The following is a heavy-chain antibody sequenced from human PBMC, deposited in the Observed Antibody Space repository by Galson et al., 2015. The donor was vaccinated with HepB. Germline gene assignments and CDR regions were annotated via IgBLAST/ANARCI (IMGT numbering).Heavy chain of an antibody. CDR2: ISSSSSTI. CDR3: ARDYYDFPYYYYGMDV. D-gene: IGHD3-3*01. J-gene: IGHJ6*02. CDR1: GFTFSSYS. V-gene: IGHV3-48*02. Sequence: SLRLSCAASGFTFSSYSMNWVRQAPGKGLEWVSYISSSSSTIYYADSVKGRFTISRDNAKNSLYLQMNSLRDEDTAVYYCARDYYDFPYYYYGMDVWGQGTTVTVSS.